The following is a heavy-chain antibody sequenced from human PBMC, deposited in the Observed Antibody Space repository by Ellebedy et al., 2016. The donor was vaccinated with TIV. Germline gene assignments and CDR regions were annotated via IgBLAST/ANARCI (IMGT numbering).Heavy chain of an antibody. CDR2: ISAYNGNT. J-gene: IGHJ4*02. CDR1: GYTFTTYD. V-gene: IGHV1-18*04. Sequence: ASVKVSCKASGYTFTTYDIDWVRQAPGQGLEWMGWISAYNGNTNYAQKLQGRVTMTTDTSTSTAYMELRSLRSDDTAVYYCARARRSMIVVVTGDYWGQGTLVTVSS. CDR3: ARARRSMIVVVTGDY. D-gene: IGHD3-22*01.